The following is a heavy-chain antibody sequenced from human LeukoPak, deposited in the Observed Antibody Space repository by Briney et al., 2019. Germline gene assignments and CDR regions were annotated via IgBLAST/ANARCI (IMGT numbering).Heavy chain of an antibody. D-gene: IGHD6-19*01. CDR3: ARASDLRALASSYYFDY. V-gene: IGHV3-21*01. J-gene: IGHJ4*02. CDR2: ISSSSSYI. Sequence: GGSLRLSCAASGFTFSSYSMNWVRQAPGKGLEWVSSISSSSSYIYYADSVKGRFTISRDNAKNSLYLQMNSLRAEDTAVYYCARASDLRALASSYYFDYWGQGALVTVSS. CDR1: GFTFSSYS.